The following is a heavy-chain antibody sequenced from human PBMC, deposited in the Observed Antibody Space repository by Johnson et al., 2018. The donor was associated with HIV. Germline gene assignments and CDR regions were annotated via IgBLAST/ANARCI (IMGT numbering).Heavy chain of an antibody. CDR2: ISWNSGSI. D-gene: IGHD3-3*01. CDR3: AKVDYDFWSGYYFGAFDI. J-gene: IGHJ3*02. V-gene: IGHV3-9*01. CDR1: GFTFDDYA. Sequence: VQLVESGGGLVQPGRSLRLSCAASGFTFDDYAMHWVRQAPGKGLEWVSGISWNSGSIGYADSVKGRFTISRDNAKNSLYLQMNILRAEDTALYYCAKVDYDFWSGYYFGAFDIWGKGTMVTVSS.